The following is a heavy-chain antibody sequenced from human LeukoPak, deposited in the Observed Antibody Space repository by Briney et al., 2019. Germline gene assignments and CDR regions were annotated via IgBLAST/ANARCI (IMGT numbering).Heavy chain of an antibody. Sequence: GGSLRLSCAASGFTFSTYSMNWVRQAPGKGLEWVSSISSSSSYIYYADSLKGRFTISRDSAKNSLYLQMNSLRAEDTAVYYCAGDMVGGAFDIWGQGTMVTVSS. CDR2: ISSSSSYI. J-gene: IGHJ3*02. CDR1: GFTFSTYS. D-gene: IGHD2-15*01. V-gene: IGHV3-21*01. CDR3: AGDMVGGAFDI.